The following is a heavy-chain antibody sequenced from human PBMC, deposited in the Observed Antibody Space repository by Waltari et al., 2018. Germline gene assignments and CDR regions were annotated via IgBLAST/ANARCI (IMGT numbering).Heavy chain of an antibody. CDR2: ISGPGDST. D-gene: IGHD4-17*01. Sequence: EVQLVESGGGLVQPGGSLRLSCAASGFVFSGYAMSWVRQAPGKGLEGVSAISGPGDSTYSADSVKGRFTISRDNSKNTVYLQVNSLRAEDTAVYYCARLPGDYVGYWGQGTLVTVSS. J-gene: IGHJ4*02. CDR3: ARLPGDYVGY. CDR1: GFVFSGYA. V-gene: IGHV3-23*04.